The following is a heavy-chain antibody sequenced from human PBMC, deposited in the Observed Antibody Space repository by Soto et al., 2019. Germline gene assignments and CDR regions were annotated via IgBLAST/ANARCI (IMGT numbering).Heavy chain of an antibody. CDR1: GYTFADYG. CDR2: ISGYNGNT. V-gene: IGHV1-18*04. Sequence: ASVKVSCKASGYTFADYGISWVRQAPGQGLEWMGWISGYNGNTKYAQKFQGRVTMTTDTPTNTAYMELRSLRSDDTAVYYCARDREYYYDSSGNYYYHYGLDVWGQGTTVTVSS. D-gene: IGHD3-22*01. CDR3: ARDREYYYDSSGNYYYHYGLDV. J-gene: IGHJ6*02.